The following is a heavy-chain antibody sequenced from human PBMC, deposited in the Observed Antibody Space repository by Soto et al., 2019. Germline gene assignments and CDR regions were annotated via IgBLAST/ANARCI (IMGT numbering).Heavy chain of an antibody. CDR3: ARDKSRDFWSGYFECGWFDP. V-gene: IGHV4-59*01. CDR2: IYYSGST. CDR1: GGSISSYY. J-gene: IGHJ5*02. D-gene: IGHD3-3*01. Sequence: QVQLQESGPGLVKPSETLSLTCTVSGGSISSYYWSWIRQPPGKGLEWIGYIYYSGSTNYNPSLKSRVTISVDTSNNQFSLKLSSVTSADTAVYYCARDKSRDFWSGYFECGWFDPCGQGTLVTVSS.